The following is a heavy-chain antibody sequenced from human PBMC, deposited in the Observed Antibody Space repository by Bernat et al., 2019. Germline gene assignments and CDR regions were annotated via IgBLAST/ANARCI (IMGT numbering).Heavy chain of an antibody. CDR3: ARDGEQQPLRFDH. J-gene: IGHJ5*02. D-gene: IGHD6-25*01. CDR1: GFTFSSYW. CDR2: IKQDGSEK. V-gene: IGHV3-7*01. Sequence: EVQLVESGGGLVQPGGSLRLSCAASGFTFSSYWMSWVRQAPGKGLEWVANIKQDGSEKYYVDSVKGRFTISRDNAKNSLYLQMNSLRAEDTAVYYCARDGEQQPLRFDHWGQGTLVTVSS.